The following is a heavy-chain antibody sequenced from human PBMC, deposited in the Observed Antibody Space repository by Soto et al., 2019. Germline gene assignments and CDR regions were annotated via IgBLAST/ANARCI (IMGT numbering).Heavy chain of an antibody. CDR2: ISGSGGST. Sequence: PGGSLRLSCAASGFTFSSYAMSWVRQAPGKGLEWVSAISGSGGSTYYADSVKGRFTISRDNSKNTLYLQMNSLRAEDTAVYYCAKYRIQLWWPGLGFDYWGQGTLVTVSS. CDR3: AKYRIQLWWPGLGFDY. V-gene: IGHV3-23*01. CDR1: GFTFSSYA. J-gene: IGHJ4*02. D-gene: IGHD5-18*01.